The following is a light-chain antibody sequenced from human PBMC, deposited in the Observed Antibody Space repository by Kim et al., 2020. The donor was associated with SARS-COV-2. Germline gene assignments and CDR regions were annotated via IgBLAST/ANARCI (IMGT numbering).Light chain of an antibody. J-gene: IGLJ2*01. CDR3: QVWDSGSDHPV. Sequence: APGKTARITCEGNNVGDKSVHWHQQRPGRSPILVMYYDSDRPSGIPDRFSGSNSGNTATLTISRVEAGDEAAYYCQVWDSGSDHPVFGGGTQLTVL. V-gene: IGLV3-21*04. CDR1: NVGDKS. CDR2: YDS.